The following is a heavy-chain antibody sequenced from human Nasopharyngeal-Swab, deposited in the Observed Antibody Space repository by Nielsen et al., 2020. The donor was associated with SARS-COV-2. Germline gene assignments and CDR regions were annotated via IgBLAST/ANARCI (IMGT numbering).Heavy chain of an antibody. CDR1: GFTFSSYN. J-gene: IGHJ6*02. CDR3: ASILGYSYGRGYYYGMDV. Sequence: GESLKISCAASGFTFSSYNMNWVRQAPGKGLEWVSYINTGSSSIYYADSVKGRFTISRDNAKNSLYLQMNSLRDEDTAVYYCASILGYSYGRGYYYGMDVWGQGTTVTVSS. CDR2: INTGSSSI. D-gene: IGHD5-18*01. V-gene: IGHV3-48*02.